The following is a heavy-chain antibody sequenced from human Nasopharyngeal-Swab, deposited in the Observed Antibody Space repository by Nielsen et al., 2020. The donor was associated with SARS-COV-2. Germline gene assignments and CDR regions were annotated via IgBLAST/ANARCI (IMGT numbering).Heavy chain of an antibody. J-gene: IGHJ6*03. CDR1: GFTFDDYG. Sequence: GESLKISCAASGFTFDDYGMSWVHQAPGKGLEWVSGINWNGGSTGYADSVKGRFTISRDNSKNTLYLQMNSLRAEDTAVYYCARDVGYCTNGVCYLGDYYMDVWGKGTTVTVSS. CDR2: INWNGGST. V-gene: IGHV3-20*04. D-gene: IGHD2-8*01. CDR3: ARDVGYCTNGVCYLGDYYMDV.